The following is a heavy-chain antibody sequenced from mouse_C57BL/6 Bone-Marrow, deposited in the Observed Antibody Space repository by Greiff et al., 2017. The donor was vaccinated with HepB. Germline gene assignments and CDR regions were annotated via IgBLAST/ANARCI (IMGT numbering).Heavy chain of an antibody. CDR1: GYSITSGYY. V-gene: IGHV3-6*01. CDR3: ARALSIYYDYDRFAY. Sequence: EVQLQESGPGLVKPSQSLSLTCSVTGYSITSGYYWNWIRQFPGNKLEWMGYISYDGSNNYNPSLKNRISITRDTSKNQFFLKLNSVTTEDTATYYCARALSIYYDYDRFAYWGQGTLVTVSA. J-gene: IGHJ3*01. D-gene: IGHD2-4*01. CDR2: ISYDGSN.